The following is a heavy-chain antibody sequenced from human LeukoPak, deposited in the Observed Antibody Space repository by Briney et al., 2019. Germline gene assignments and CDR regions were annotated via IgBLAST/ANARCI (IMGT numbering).Heavy chain of an antibody. V-gene: IGHV3-23*01. J-gene: IGHJ4*02. Sequence: GGSLRLSCAASGFTFSSYAMSWVRQAPGKGLEWVSAISGSGGSTYYADSVKGRFTISRDNSKNTLYLQMNSLRAEDTAVYYCANHLDYDFWSGYHRFDYWGQGTLVTVSS. D-gene: IGHD3-3*01. CDR2: ISGSGGST. CDR1: GFTFSSYA. CDR3: ANHLDYDFWSGYHRFDY.